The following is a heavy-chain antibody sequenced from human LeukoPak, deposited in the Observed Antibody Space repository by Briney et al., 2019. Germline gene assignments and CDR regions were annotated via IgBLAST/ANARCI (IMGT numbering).Heavy chain of an antibody. CDR1: GFTVSSNY. D-gene: IGHD3-16*01. Sequence: GGSLRLSCAASGFTVSSNYMSWVRQAPGKGLEWVSVIYSGGSTYYADSVKGRFTISRDNAKNSLYLQMNSLRAEDTAVYYCARDVRPYYDYVWGSYYFDYWGQGTLVTVSS. CDR2: IYSGGST. CDR3: ARDVRPYYDYVWGSYYFDY. V-gene: IGHV3-53*01. J-gene: IGHJ4*02.